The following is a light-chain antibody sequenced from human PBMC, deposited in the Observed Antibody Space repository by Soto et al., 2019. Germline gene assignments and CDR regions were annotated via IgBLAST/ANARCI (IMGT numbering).Light chain of an antibody. CDR3: SSFTDSNNYIV. CDR2: EVT. V-gene: IGLV2-8*01. Sequence: QSALTQPPSASGFPGQSVTISCTGPKSDIGGDNYVSWYHRQPGRAPKLIIYEVTERPSGVPGRFSGSKSGDTASLTVTGLQAEDEGEYYCSSFTDSNNYIVFGGGTKLTVL. J-gene: IGLJ3*02. CDR1: KSDIGGDNY.